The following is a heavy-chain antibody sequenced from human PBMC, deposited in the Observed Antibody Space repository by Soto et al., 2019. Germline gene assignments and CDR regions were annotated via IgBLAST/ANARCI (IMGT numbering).Heavy chain of an antibody. CDR2: IYWNDDK. CDR1: GFSLSTSGVG. Sequence: QITLKESAPTLVKPTQTLTLTCTFSGFSLSTSGVGVGWFRQPPGKALEWLALIYWNDDKRYSPSLKSRLTITKDTSKNQVVLTVTNMDPVDTATYYCARPPRGIAAFYFDYWGQGTLVTVSS. J-gene: IGHJ4*02. D-gene: IGHD6-13*01. CDR3: ARPPRGIAAFYFDY. V-gene: IGHV2-5*01.